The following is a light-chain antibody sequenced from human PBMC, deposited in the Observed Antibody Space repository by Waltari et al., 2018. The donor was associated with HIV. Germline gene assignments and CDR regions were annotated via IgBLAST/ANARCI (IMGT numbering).Light chain of an antibody. CDR1: SSEIGDYDY. J-gene: IGLJ2*01. Sequence: QSALTQPASVSGSPGQSITISCTGTSSEIGDYDYVYWYQHHPGKAPKVMIYEVTNRPSGVSNRFSGSKSGNTASLTISGLQAEDEADYYCSSYTTSSTVVFGGGTKLTVL. V-gene: IGLV2-14*01. CDR3: SSYTTSSTVV. CDR2: EVT.